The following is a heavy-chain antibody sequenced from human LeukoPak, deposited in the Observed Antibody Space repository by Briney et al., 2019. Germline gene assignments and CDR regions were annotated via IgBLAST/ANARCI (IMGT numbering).Heavy chain of an antibody. CDR3: ARGRYSSSPEYFDY. CDR2: IYTSGST. J-gene: IGHJ4*02. V-gene: IGHV4-4*07. Sequence: PSETLSLTCTVSGGSISSYYWSWIRQPAGKGLEWIGRIYTSGSTNYNPSLKSRVTISVDKSKNQFSMKLSPVTAADTAVYYCARGRYSSSPEYFDYWGQGTLVTVSS. D-gene: IGHD6-6*01. CDR1: GGSISSYY.